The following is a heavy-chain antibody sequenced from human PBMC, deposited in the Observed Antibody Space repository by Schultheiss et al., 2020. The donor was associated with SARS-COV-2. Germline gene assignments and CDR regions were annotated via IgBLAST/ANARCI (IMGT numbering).Heavy chain of an antibody. D-gene: IGHD3-22*01. CDR1: GFTFSSYG. Sequence: GGSLRLSCAASGFTFSSYGMHWVRQAPGKGLEWVAVIWYDGSNKYYADSVKGRFTISRDNSKNTLYLQMNSLRAEDTAVYYCARGGDDSSGYYYYGMDVWGQGTTVTVSS. J-gene: IGHJ6*02. CDR3: ARGGDDSSGYYYYGMDV. V-gene: IGHV3-33*01. CDR2: IWYDGSNK.